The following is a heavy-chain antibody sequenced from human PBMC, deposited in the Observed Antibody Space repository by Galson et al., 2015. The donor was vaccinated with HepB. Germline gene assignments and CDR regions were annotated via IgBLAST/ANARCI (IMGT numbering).Heavy chain of an antibody. J-gene: IGHJ4*02. CDR3: ASLLWWLRDFDY. V-gene: IGHV4-39*01. CDR2: IFYSGNS. D-gene: IGHD5-12*01. Sequence: ETLSLTCSVSGAPISSSTYFWGWIRQPPGKGLEWIGSIFYSGNSYYNPSLKSRVTMTVDTSKNQFSLKLSSVTAADTAVYYCASLLWWLRDFDYWGQGALVTVSS. CDR1: GAPISSSTYF.